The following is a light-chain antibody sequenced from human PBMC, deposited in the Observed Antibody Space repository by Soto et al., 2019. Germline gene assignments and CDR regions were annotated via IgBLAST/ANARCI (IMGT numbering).Light chain of an antibody. Sequence: QSALTQPASVSGSPGQSITISCTGTSSDVGSYNLVSWYQQHPGKAPKLMIYEGSKRPSGISNRFSGSKSGNTASLTISGLQAEDEADYYCCSYAGSRGVVFGGGTNRTVL. CDR1: SSDVGSYNL. V-gene: IGLV2-23*01. J-gene: IGLJ2*01. CDR2: EGS. CDR3: CSYAGSRGVV.